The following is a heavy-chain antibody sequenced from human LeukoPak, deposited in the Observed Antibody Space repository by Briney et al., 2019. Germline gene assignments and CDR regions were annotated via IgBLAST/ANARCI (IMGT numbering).Heavy chain of an antibody. D-gene: IGHD3-22*01. CDR1: GFTFSSYE. V-gene: IGHV3-48*03. Sequence: GGSLRLSCAASGFTFSSYEMNWVRQAPGKGLEWVSYISSSGSTIYYADSVKGRFTISRDNAKNSLYLQMNSLRADDTAVYYCARDADNSYDTSALVYWGQGTLVTVSS. CDR2: ISSSGSTI. CDR3: ARDADNSYDTSALVY. J-gene: IGHJ4*02.